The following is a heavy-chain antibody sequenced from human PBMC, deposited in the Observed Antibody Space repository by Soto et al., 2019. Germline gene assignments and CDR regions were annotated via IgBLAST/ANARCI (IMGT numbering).Heavy chain of an antibody. J-gene: IGHJ4*02. CDR3: ARAPMVLSRSYFDS. D-gene: IGHD2-8*01. CDR1: GGSISNFY. CDR2: ISYSGNT. V-gene: IGHV4-59*01. Sequence: PSETLSLTCTVSGGSISNFYWSWIRQPPGKGLEWIGYISYSGNTNYNPSLKSRVSISVDTSKNQLSLNLISVTAADTAVYYCARAPMVLSRSYFDSWGQGTPVTVSS.